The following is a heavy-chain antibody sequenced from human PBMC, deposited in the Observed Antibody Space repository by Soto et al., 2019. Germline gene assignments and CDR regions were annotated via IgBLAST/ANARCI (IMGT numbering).Heavy chain of an antibody. V-gene: IGHV1-46*01. CDR3: AEGLFGGNSLYYYGMDV. CDR1: GYTFTSYY. D-gene: IGHD3-3*01. CDR2: INPSGGST. Sequence: EASVKVSCKASGYTFTSYYMHWVRQAPGQGLEWMGIINPSGGSTSYAQKFQGRVTMTRDTSTSTAYMELRSLRSDDTAVYYCAEGLFGGNSLYYYGMDVWGQGTTVTVSS. J-gene: IGHJ6*02.